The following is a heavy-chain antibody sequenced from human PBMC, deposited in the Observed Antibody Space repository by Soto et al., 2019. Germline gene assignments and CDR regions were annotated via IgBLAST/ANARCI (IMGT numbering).Heavy chain of an antibody. Sequence: EVQLVESGGGLVQPGGSLRLSCAASGFTFSSYWMHWVRQAPGKGLVWVSRINSDGSSTSYADSVKGRFTISRDNAKNMLNLQMNRLRAEDTAVYYCARVLKAYYYDSSGYSPYYGMDVWGQGTTVTVSS. CDR3: ARVLKAYYYDSSGYSPYYGMDV. J-gene: IGHJ6*02. V-gene: IGHV3-74*01. D-gene: IGHD3-22*01. CDR2: INSDGSST. CDR1: GFTFSSYW.